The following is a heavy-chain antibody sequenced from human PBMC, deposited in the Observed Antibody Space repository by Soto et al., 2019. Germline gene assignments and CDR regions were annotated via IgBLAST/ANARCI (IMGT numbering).Heavy chain of an antibody. Sequence: QVQLVQSGAEVKKPGASVTVSCKTSGYTFSNYGINWVRQAPGQGLEWMGWISGYNGNTNYAQTVQGRFTRTTDTSTGTVYMELRTRKSDDTAIHYCSRLIRVGGCIDPTYYHGMDVWGQGTTVTVSS. CDR3: SRLIRVGGCIDPTYYHGMDV. CDR2: ISGYNGNT. D-gene: IGHD6-19*01. J-gene: IGHJ6*02. CDR1: GYTFSNYG. V-gene: IGHV1-18*01.